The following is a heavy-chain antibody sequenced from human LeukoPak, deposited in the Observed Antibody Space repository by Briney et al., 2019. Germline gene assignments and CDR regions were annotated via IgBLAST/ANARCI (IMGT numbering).Heavy chain of an antibody. Sequence: GGSLRLFCAASGFTFSSYGMHWVRQAPGKGLDWVAVISYDGSNKYYADSVKGRFTISRDNSKNTLYLQMNSLRAEDTAVYYCAKELLSSGDAFDIWGQGTTVTVSS. J-gene: IGHJ3*02. CDR3: AKELLSSGDAFDI. CDR2: ISYDGSNK. CDR1: GFTFSSYG. D-gene: IGHD6-25*01. V-gene: IGHV3-30*18.